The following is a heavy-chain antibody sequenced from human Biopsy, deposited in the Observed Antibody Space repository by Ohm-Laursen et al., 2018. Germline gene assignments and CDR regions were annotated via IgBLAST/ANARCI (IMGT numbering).Heavy chain of an antibody. CDR3: ARAYYYGMGTSNYFLDS. Sequence: SDTLSLTCTVSGGSVRSPDHRWNWVRRAPGKGLELIGNIYYTWTTLYNPSLSGRVTMNLDRSTNQFSLKLKSVTSAETAVYFCARAYYYGMGTSNYFLDSWGQGALVTVSS. CDR2: IYYTWTT. CDR1: GGSVRSPDHR. V-gene: IGHV4-30-4*02. D-gene: IGHD3-10*01. J-gene: IGHJ4*02.